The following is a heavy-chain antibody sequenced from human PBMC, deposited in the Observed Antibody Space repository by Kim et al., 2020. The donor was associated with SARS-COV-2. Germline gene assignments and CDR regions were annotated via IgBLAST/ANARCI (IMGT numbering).Heavy chain of an antibody. V-gene: IGHV3-7*01. Sequence: GRERNYADAGRGRFTISRDNAKNSLYLQMNSLKAEDSAIYYCARDYYFDYWGQGTLVTVSS. CDR2: GRER. CDR3: ARDYYFDY. J-gene: IGHJ4*02.